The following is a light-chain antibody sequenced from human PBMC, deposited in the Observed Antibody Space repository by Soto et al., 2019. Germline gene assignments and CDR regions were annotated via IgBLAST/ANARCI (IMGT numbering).Light chain of an antibody. CDR2: GAS. V-gene: IGKV3-15*01. CDR1: QSVSSN. J-gene: IGKJ2*01. Sequence: EIVMTQSPVTLSVSPEERATLSCMASQSVSSNLAWYQQKPGQAPRLLIYGASTRATGIPARFSGSGSGTEFTLTISRLQSEDFAVYYCQQYNNWPPYTFGQGTKVDIK. CDR3: QQYNNWPPYT.